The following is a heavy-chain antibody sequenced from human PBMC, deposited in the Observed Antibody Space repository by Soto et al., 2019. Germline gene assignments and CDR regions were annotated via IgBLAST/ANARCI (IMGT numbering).Heavy chain of an antibody. V-gene: IGHV3-30-3*01. CDR2: ISYDGGIT. CDR1: AFTFSNYA. D-gene: IGHD3-16*01. CDR3: VRDLMRATFDY. J-gene: IGHJ4*02. Sequence: QVQLVESGGGVVQPGRSLRLSCAASAFTFSNYAMHWVRQAPGKGLEWVAFISYDGGITYYADSVKGRFTISRDNSKNTLYLQITGLRAEDTAVYYCVRDLMRATFDYWGQGTLVTVSS.